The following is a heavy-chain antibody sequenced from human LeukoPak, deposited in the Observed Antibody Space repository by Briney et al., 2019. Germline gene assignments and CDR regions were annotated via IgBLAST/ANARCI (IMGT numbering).Heavy chain of an antibody. V-gene: IGHV3-11*01. CDR1: GFRFSDYY. J-gene: IGHJ3*02. CDR2: ISRGGNSK. CDR3: ARDAYCGGDCYSLGAFDI. D-gene: IGHD2-21*02. Sequence: KPGGSLRLSCAASGFRFSDYYMSWIRQAPGKGLEWVSSISRGGNSKYSADSVKGRFTISRDNAKNPLDLQMDSLRPEDTAVYYCARDAYCGGDCYSLGAFDIWGQGTMVTVSS.